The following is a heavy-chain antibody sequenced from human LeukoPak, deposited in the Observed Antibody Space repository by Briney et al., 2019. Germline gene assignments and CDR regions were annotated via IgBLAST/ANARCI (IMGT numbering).Heavy chain of an antibody. D-gene: IGHD3-10*01. CDR2: INPNSGGT. V-gene: IGHV1-2*06. CDR1: GYTFTGYY. J-gene: IGHJ3*02. Sequence: GASVKVSWNASGYTFTGYYMHCVRQAPGQGLEWMGRINPNSGGTNYAQKFQGRVTMTRDTSISTAYMELSRLRSDDTAVYYCARLAGSGSYSAFDIWGQGTMVTVSS. CDR3: ARLAGSGSYSAFDI.